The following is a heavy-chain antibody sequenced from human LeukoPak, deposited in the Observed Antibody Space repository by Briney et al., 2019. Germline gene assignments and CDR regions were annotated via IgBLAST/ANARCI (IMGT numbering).Heavy chain of an antibody. Sequence: GGSLRLSCAASGFTFSSYWMSWVRQAPGKGLEWVANIKQDGSEKNYVDSVKGRFTISRDNAKNSLYLQMNSLRAEDTAVYYCARGPADDAFDIWGQGTMVTVSS. J-gene: IGHJ3*02. V-gene: IGHV3-7*03. CDR3: ARGPADDAFDI. CDR1: GFTFSSYW. CDR2: IKQDGSEK.